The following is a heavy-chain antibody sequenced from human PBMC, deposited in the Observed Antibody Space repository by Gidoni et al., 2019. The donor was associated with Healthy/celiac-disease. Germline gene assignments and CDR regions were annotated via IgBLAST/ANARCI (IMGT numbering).Heavy chain of an antibody. D-gene: IGHD6-6*01. CDR3: AREGHSSSSGFDY. J-gene: IGHJ4*02. CDR1: GFPFSSYW. Sequence: EVQLVESGGGLVQPGGPLRLSWSASGFPFSSYWMSWVRQAPGRGLEWVANIKQDGSEKYYVDSVKGRFTISRDNAKNSLYLQMNSLRAEDTAVYYCAREGHSSSSGFDYWGQGTLVTVSS. V-gene: IGHV3-7*05. CDR2: IKQDGSEK.